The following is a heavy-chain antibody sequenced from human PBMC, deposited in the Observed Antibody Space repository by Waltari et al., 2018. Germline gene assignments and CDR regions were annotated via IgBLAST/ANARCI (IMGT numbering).Heavy chain of an antibody. Sequence: QVQLPQWGAGLLKPSETLSLTCAVYGGSFSGYCWRWIRQPPGKGLEWIGEINHSGSTNYNPSLKSRVTISVDTSKNQFSLKLSSVTAADTAVYYCARGLRIVVVTAAFDYWGQGTLVTVSS. V-gene: IGHV4-34*01. CDR2: INHSGST. CDR3: ARGLRIVVVTAAFDY. J-gene: IGHJ4*02. CDR1: GGSFSGYC. D-gene: IGHD2-21*02.